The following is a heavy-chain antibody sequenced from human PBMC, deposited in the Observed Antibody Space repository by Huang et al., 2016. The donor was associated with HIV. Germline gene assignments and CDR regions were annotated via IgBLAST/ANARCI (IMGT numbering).Heavy chain of an antibody. D-gene: IGHD5-18*01. J-gene: IGHJ4*02. V-gene: IGHV1-24*01. CDR2: LYPEDGET. Sequence: QVQLVQSGTEVKRSGASVKVYCKVSGYTLKELSMHWVRKDPGNGLEWMGGLYPEDGETSYAQKCQGRSTMTEDTATDTAYMELSSLRSEDTALDYCATRRDRWERYVDTAVQFDYWGQGTLVTVSS. CDR1: GYTLKELS. CDR3: ATRRDRWERYVDTAVQFDY.